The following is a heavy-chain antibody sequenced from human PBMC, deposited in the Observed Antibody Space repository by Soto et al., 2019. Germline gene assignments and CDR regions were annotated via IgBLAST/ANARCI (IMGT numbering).Heavy chain of an antibody. CDR2: ISYDGSNK. D-gene: IGHD3-10*01. V-gene: IGHV3-30*18. CDR1: GFTFSSYG. CDR3: AKDRKVRGVRPFFFDY. J-gene: IGHJ4*02. Sequence: PGGSLRLSCAASGFTFSSYGMHWVRQAPGKGLEWVAVISYDGSNKYYADSVKGRFTISRDNSKNTLYLQMNSLRAEDTAVYYCAKDRKVRGVRPFFFDYWGQGTLVTVSS.